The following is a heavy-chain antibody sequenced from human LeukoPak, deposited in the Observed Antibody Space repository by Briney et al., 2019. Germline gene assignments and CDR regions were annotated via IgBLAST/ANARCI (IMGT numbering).Heavy chain of an antibody. CDR1: GGSNY. D-gene: IGHD4-17*01. J-gene: IGHJ5*02. V-gene: IGHV4-59*12. CDR2: IHYSGST. CDR3: ARDAFYGDYGWFDP. Sequence: PLETLSLTCTVSGGSNYWTWIRQAPGKGLEWIAYIHYSGSTNYNPSLKSRVTMSVDTSKNQFSLKLSSVTAADTAVYYCARDAFYGDYGWFDPWGQGTLVTVSS.